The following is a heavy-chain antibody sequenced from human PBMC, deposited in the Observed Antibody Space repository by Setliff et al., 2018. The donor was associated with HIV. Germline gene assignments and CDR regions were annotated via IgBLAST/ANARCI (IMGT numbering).Heavy chain of an antibody. CDR1: GFSFGDYY. V-gene: IGHV3-11*01. CDR3: ARVPQKISLVRGDYNWLDK. J-gene: IGHJ5*02. CDR2: ISRSGSSI. D-gene: IGHD3-10*01. Sequence: LRLSCAASGFSFGDYYMSWVRQAPGKGLEWISYISRSGSSIYYADSVKGRFTISRDNAKNSLYLRMNSLRVEDTAVYYCARVPQKISLVRGDYNWLDKWGQGTLVTVSS.